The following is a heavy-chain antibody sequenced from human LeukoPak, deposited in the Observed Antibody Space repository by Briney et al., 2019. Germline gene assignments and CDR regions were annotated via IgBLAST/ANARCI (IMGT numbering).Heavy chain of an antibody. CDR3: ARVGRYYGSGSYYNVRYYFDY. J-gene: IGHJ4*02. CDR1: GYTFTSYG. D-gene: IGHD3-10*01. V-gene: IGHV1-18*01. CDR2: ISAYNGNT. Sequence: GASVKVSCKASGYTFTSYGISWVRQAPGQGLEWMGWISAYNGNTNYAQKLQGRVTMTTDTSTSTAYMELRSLRSDDTAAYYCARVGRYYGSGSYYNVRYYFDYWGQGTLVTVSS.